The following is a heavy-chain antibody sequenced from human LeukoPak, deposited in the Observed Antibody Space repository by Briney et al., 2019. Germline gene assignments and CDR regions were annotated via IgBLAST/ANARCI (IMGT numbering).Heavy chain of an antibody. Sequence: GGSLRLSCAASGFTFSDYYVSWIRQAPGKGLVWVSRINTDGSRTDSVEGRFTISRDNAKNTLYLQMNSLRAEDTAVYYCARVSRGNYYFDYWGPGTLVTVSS. CDR1: GFTFSDYY. CDR3: ARVSRGNYYFDY. CDR2: INTDGSRT. J-gene: IGHJ4*02. V-gene: IGHV3-74*01.